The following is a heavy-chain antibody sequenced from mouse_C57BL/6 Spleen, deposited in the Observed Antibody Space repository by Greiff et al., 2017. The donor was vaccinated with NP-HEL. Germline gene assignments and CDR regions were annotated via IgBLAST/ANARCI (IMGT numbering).Heavy chain of an antibody. D-gene: IGHD1-1*01. CDR2: IDPSDSYT. CDR1: GYTFTSYW. CDR3: ARRGVTTVDFDV. V-gene: IGHV1-69*01. J-gene: IGHJ1*03. Sequence: QVQLKQSGAELVMPGASVKLSCKASGYTFTSYWMHWVKQRPGQGLEWIGEIDPSDSYTNYNQKFKGKSTLTVDKSSSTAYMQLSSLTSEDSAVYYCARRGVTTVDFDVWGTGTTVTVSS.